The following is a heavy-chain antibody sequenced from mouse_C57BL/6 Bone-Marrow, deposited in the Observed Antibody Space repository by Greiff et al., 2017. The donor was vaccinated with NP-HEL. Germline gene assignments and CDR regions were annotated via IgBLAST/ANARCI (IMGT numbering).Heavy chain of an antibody. D-gene: IGHD1-1*01. V-gene: IGHV1-52*01. CDR3: ASEYYGSSPFDY. CDR1: GYTFTSYW. Sequence: VQLQQPGAELVRPGSSVKLSCKASGYTFTSYWMHWVKQRPIQGLEWIGNIDPSDSETHYNQKFKDKATLTVDKSSSTAYMQLSSLTSEDSAVYYWASEYYGSSPFDYWGQGTTLTVSS. J-gene: IGHJ2*01. CDR2: IDPSDSET.